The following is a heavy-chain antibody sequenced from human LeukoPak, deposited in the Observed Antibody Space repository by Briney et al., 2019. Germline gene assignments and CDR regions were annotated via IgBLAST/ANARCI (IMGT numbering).Heavy chain of an antibody. CDR3: ARDPGFDGTYSYFFDF. D-gene: IGHD1-26*01. V-gene: IGHV4-31*03. CDR2: IYSGGST. CDR1: GGSISSGGHY. J-gene: IGHJ4*02. Sequence: PSETLSLTCTVSGGSISSGGHYWSWIRQHPGEGLEWIGYIYSGGSTYHNPSLNSRVTISRDTSSNQFSLNLRSVTAADAAVYYCARDPGFDGTYSYFFDFWGQGALVTVSS.